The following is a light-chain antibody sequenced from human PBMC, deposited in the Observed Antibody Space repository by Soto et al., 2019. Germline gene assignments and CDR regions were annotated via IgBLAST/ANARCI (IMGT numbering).Light chain of an antibody. CDR3: QQCGSSLS. V-gene: IGKV3-20*01. Sequence: EIVLTQSPGTLSLPPGERATLSCRASQSVSSCYLAWYQQKPGQAPSLLIYGASSRATGIPDRFSGSGSGTDFTLTISRLEPEDFAVYYGQQCGSSLSFGQGTRLEIK. J-gene: IGKJ5*01. CDR2: GAS. CDR1: QSVSSCY.